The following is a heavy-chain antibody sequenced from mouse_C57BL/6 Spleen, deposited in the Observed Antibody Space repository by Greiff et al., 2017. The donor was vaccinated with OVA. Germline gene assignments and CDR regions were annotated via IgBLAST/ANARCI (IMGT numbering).Heavy chain of an antibody. CDR3: ASGLYDYDGAWFAY. CDR1: GYSITSGYY. CDR2: ISYDGSN. D-gene: IGHD2-4*01. Sequence: EVKLVESGPGLVKPSQSLSLTCSVTGYSITSGYYWNWIRQFPGNKLEWMGYISYDGSNNYNPSLKNRISITRDTSKNQFFLKLNSVTTEDTATYYCASGLYDYDGAWFAYWGQGTLVTVSA. V-gene: IGHV3-6*01. J-gene: IGHJ3*01.